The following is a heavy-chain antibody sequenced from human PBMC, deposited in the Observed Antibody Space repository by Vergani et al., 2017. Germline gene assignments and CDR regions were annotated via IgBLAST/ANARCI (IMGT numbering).Heavy chain of an antibody. CDR3: ARTESFILRYFHWAL. J-gene: IGHJ4*02. CDR1: GGSITSGSYY. V-gene: IGHV4-39*01. D-gene: IGHD3-9*01. CDR2: IYHSGGA. Sequence: QLHLQESGPGLVKPSETLSLTCTVPGGSITSGSYYWGWIRQPPGKGLEWIGNIYHSGGAYYNPSLKGRVTISVDTSKNQFSLEVTSVTAADTAIYFCARTESFILRYFHWALWGQGTLVTVSS.